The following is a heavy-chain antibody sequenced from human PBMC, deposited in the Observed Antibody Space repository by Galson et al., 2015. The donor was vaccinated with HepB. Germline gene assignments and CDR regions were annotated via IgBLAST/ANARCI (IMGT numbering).Heavy chain of an antibody. Sequence: SLRLSCAASGFTFSSYGMHWVRQAPGKGLEWVAVIWYDGSNKYYADSVKGRFTISRDNSKNTLYLQMNSLRAEGTAVYYCARPDDILTGSYFDYWGQGTLVTVSS. D-gene: IGHD3-9*01. CDR2: IWYDGSNK. V-gene: IGHV3-33*01. CDR3: ARPDDILTGSYFDY. J-gene: IGHJ4*02. CDR1: GFTFSSYG.